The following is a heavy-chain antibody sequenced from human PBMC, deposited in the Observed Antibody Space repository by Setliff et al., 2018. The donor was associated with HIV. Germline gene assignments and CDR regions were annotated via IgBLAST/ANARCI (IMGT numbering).Heavy chain of an antibody. V-gene: IGHV4-59*01. D-gene: IGHD3-3*01. CDR3: ARIFGDQGYYYGMDV. CDR1: GGSISSYY. J-gene: IGHJ6*02. CDR2: IYYSGST. Sequence: PSETLSLTCTVSGGSISSYYWSWIRQPPGKGLEWIGYIYYSGSTNYNPSLKSRVTISVDTSKNHFSLKLRSVTAADTAVYYCARIFGDQGYYYGMDVWGQGTTVTVSS.